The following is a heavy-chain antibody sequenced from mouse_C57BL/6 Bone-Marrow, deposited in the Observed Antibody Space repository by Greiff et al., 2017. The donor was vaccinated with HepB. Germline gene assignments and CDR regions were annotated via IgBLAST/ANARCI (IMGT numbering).Heavy chain of an antibody. Sequence: QVQLQQPGAELVKPGASVKMSCKASGYTFTSYWITWVKQRPGQGLEWIGDIYPGSGSTNYNEKFKSKATLTVDTSSSTAYMQLSSLTSEDSAVYYCARRGYGSSPYYAMDYWGQGTSVTVSP. J-gene: IGHJ4*01. CDR2: IYPGSGST. V-gene: IGHV1-55*01. CDR3: ARRGYGSSPYYAMDY. D-gene: IGHD1-1*01. CDR1: GYTFTSYW.